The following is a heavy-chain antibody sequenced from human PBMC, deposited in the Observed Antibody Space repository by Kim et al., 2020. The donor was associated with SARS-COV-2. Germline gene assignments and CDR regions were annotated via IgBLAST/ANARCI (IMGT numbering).Heavy chain of an antibody. V-gene: IGHV4-34*01. CDR3: ARGPATGIAVSGYYYYYYGMDV. CDR2: INHSGST. J-gene: IGHJ6*02. Sequence: SETLSLTCAVYGGSFSGYYWSWIRQPPGKGLEWIGEINHSGSTNYNPSLKSRVTISVDTSKNQFSLKLSSVTAADTAVYYCARGPATGIAVSGYYYYYYGMDVWGQGTTVTVSS. D-gene: IGHD6-19*01. CDR1: GGSFSGYY.